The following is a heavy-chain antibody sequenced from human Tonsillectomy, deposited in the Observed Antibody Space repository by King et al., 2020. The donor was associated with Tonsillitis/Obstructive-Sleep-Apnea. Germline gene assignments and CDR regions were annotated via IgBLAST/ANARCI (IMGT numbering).Heavy chain of an antibody. V-gene: IGHV3-13*04. CDR3: ARALPESYSSGWYGIPAWYFDL. Sequence: EVQLVESGGGLVQPGGSLRLSCAASGFTFSSYDMHWVRQATGKGLEWVSAIGTAGDTYYPGSVKGRFTISRENAKNSLYLQMNSLRAGDTAVYYLARALPESYSSGWYGIPAWYFDLWGRGTLVTVSS. CDR2: IGTAGDT. J-gene: IGHJ2*01. D-gene: IGHD6-19*01. CDR1: GFTFSSYD.